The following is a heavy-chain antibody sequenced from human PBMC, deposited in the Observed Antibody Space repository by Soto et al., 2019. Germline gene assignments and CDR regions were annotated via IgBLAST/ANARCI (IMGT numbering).Heavy chain of an antibody. CDR3: AHRRPPRVFDY. CDR2: IYWDDDK. V-gene: IGHV2-5*02. Sequence: QITLKESGPTLVKPTQTLTLTCTFSGFSLSTSGVGVGWIRQPPGKALEWLALIYWDDDKRYSPSLKSRLTLTKDTAKNQVVLTMTNMDPVDTATYYCAHRRPPRVFDYWGQGTLVTVSS. J-gene: IGHJ4*02. D-gene: IGHD6-6*01. CDR1: GFSLSTSGVG.